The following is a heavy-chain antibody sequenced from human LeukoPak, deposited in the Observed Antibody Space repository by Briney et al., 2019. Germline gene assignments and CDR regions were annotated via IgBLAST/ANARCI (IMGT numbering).Heavy chain of an antibody. Sequence: ASVKVSCKASGYTFTSYYIHWVRQATGQGLKWMGWMNPNSGNTGYAQKFQGRVTMTRNTSISTAYMELSSLRSEDTAVYYCARGAYCSGGSCYEYYYYYMDVWGKGTTVTISS. CDR2: MNPNSGNT. J-gene: IGHJ6*03. CDR1: GYTFTSYY. D-gene: IGHD2-15*01. CDR3: ARGAYCSGGSCYEYYYYYMDV. V-gene: IGHV1-8*01.